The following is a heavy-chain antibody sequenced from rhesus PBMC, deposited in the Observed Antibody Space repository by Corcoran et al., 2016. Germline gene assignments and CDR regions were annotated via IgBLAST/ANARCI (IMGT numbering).Heavy chain of an antibody. V-gene: IGHV4-65*01. Sequence: QVQLRESGPGLVKPSETLSLTCAVSWGSVSSSNRRSWIRPPPGRGLEWIGYISGSSGDTHYNPSLKSRVTISTDTSKNQFSLNLRSMTAADTGVYYCAREGGYCSGVVCSDYWGQGVLVTVSS. J-gene: IGHJ4*01. CDR3: AREGGYCSGVVCSDY. CDR1: WGSVSSSNR. CDR2: ISGSSGDT. D-gene: IGHD2-8*01.